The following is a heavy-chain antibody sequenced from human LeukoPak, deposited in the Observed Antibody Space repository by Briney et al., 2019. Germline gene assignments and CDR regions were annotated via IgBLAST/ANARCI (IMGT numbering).Heavy chain of an antibody. J-gene: IGHJ4*02. Sequence: GGSLRLSCAASGFTFSSYAMTWVRQAPGKGLEWVSTISGTGGTTYYADSVKGRFTISRDNSRSTLYLQMNSLRAEDTAVYYCAKAILGSGSHFDSSFWGQGTLVTVSS. V-gene: IGHV3-23*01. D-gene: IGHD3-10*01. CDR1: GFTFSSYA. CDR3: AKAILGSGSHFDSSF. CDR2: ISGTGGTT.